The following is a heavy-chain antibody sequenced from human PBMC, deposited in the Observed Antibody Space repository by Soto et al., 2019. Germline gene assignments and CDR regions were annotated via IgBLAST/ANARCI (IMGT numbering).Heavy chain of an antibody. V-gene: IGHV3-66*01. J-gene: IGHJ4*02. Sequence: GGSLRLSCAASGFTVSSNFMSWVRRGPGKGLEWVSVIYSGGSTYYADSVKGRFTISRDNSKNTLYLQMNSLRAEDTAVYYCARYYYDSSGYFDYWGQGTLVTVSS. CDR3: ARYYYDSSGYFDY. CDR1: GFTVSSNF. CDR2: IYSGGST. D-gene: IGHD3-22*01.